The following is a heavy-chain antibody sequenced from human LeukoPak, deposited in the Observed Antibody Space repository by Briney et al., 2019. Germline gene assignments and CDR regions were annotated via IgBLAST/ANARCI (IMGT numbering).Heavy chain of an antibody. D-gene: IGHD3-3*01. CDR3: ARVRLRNGYNWFDP. J-gene: IGHJ5*02. CDR1: GYTFTSYD. Sequence: ASVTVSCKASGYTFTSYDINWVRQAAGQGLEWMGWMNPNSGNTGYAQKFQGRVTITRNTSITTAYMELRSLTFEDTAVYYCARVRLRNGYNWFDPWGQGTLVTVSS. V-gene: IGHV1-8*01. CDR2: MNPNSGNT.